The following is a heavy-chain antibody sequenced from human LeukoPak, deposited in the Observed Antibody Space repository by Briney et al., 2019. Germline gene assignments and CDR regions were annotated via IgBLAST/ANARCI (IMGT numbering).Heavy chain of an antibody. CDR2: IKSKTDGGTT. D-gene: IGHD4-17*01. V-gene: IGHV3-15*01. Sequence: GGSLRLSCAASGFTFSNAWMSWVRQAPGKGLEWVGRIKSKTDGGTTDYAAPVKGRFTISRDDSKNTLYLQMDSLKTEDTAVYYCTTREVTTRFFDYWGQGTLVTVSS. CDR1: GFTFSNAW. CDR3: TTREVTTRFFDY. J-gene: IGHJ4*02.